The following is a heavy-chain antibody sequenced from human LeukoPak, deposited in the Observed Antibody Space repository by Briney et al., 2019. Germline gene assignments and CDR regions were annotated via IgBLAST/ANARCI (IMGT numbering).Heavy chain of an antibody. CDR3: ARHRGGRFSGSYCDY. CDR2: IYYSGST. V-gene: IGHV4-59*08. J-gene: IGHJ4*03. Sequence: SETLSLTCTVSGGSISSYYWSWIRQPPGKGLEWIGYIYYSGSTNYNPSLKSRVTISVDTSKNQFSLKLSSVTAADTAVYYCARHRGGRFSGSYCDYWGQGTTVTVSS. D-gene: IGHD1-26*01. CDR1: GGSISSYY.